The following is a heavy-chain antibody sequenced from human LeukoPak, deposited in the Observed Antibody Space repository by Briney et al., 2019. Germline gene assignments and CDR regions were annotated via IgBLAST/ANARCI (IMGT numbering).Heavy chain of an antibody. CDR3: ARDAYSSGYYFFDY. CDR2: GYYSGTT. V-gene: IGHV4-59*01. Sequence: SEALSLTCTVSGGSITSYYWTWVRQPPGKGLEWIGYGYYSGTTNYNPSLKSRVTISVDASKNQFSLKVSSVTAADTAAYHCARDAYSSGYYFFDYWGQGTLVIVSS. CDR1: GGSITSYY. J-gene: IGHJ4*02. D-gene: IGHD6-19*01.